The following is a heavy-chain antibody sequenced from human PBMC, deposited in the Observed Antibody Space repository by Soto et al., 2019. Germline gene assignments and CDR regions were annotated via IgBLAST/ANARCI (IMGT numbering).Heavy chain of an antibody. D-gene: IGHD4-4*01. V-gene: IGHV1-69*01. CDR3: AASGRDVLGYDYKDTEGLDI. CDR1: GGTFSNFA. Sequence: QVQLVQSGPEVKKPGSSVKVSCEASGGTFSNFAVNWVQQAPGQGLGWVGGIIPLFNVAKYAQKFECRVTIVADGSTSTAYMDLSSLRSDDTAVYYCAASGRDVLGYDYKDTEGLDIWGQGTMVTVSS. CDR2: IIPLFNVA. J-gene: IGHJ3*02.